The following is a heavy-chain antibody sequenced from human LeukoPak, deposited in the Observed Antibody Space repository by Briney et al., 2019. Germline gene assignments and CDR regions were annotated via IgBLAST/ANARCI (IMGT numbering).Heavy chain of an antibody. V-gene: IGHV3-74*01. Sequence: PGGSLRLSCAASGFTVSSNYMSWVRQAPGKGLVWVSRINSDGSSTSYADSVKGRFTISRDNAKNTLYLQMNSLRAEDTAVYYCARDRASIVGVPGTYNWFDPWGQGTLVTVSS. CDR1: GFTVSSNY. CDR3: ARDRASIVGVPGTYNWFDP. CDR2: INSDGSST. J-gene: IGHJ5*02. D-gene: IGHD1-26*01.